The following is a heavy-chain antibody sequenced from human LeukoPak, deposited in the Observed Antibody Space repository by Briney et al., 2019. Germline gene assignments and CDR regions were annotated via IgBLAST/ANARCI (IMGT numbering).Heavy chain of an antibody. D-gene: IGHD6-19*01. J-gene: IGHJ5*02. CDR2: ISAYNGNT. CDR3: ARGSRSGWYFWFDP. CDR1: GYTFTSYG. Sequence: ASMKVSCKASGYTFTSYGISWVQQAPGQGLEWMGWISAYNGNTNYAQKLQGRVTMTTDTSTSTAYMELRSLRSDDTAVYYCARGSRSGWYFWFDPWGQGTLVTVSS. V-gene: IGHV1-18*01.